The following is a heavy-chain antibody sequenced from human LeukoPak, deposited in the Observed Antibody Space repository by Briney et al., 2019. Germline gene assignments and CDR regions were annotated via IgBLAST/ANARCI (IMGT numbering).Heavy chain of an antibody. V-gene: IGHV3-15*01. CDR1: GFTFTTYS. J-gene: IGHJ4*02. D-gene: IGHD3-9*01. CDR3: TTEPTGLRYFDWLLTPPESY. CDR2: IKSKTDGGTT. Sequence: PGGSLRLSCEASGFTFTTYSMSWVRQAPGKGLEWVGRIKSKTDGGTTDYAAPVKGRFTISRDDSKNTLYLQMNSLKTEDTAVYYCTTEPTGLRYFDWLLTPPESYWGQGTLVTVSS.